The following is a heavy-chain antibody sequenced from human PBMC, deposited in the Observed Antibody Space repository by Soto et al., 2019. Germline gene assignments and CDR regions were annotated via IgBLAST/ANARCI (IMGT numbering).Heavy chain of an antibody. CDR1: GYTFTSYG. J-gene: IGHJ4*02. D-gene: IGHD6-19*01. CDR2: INAYNGNT. V-gene: IGHV1-18*01. CDR3: ARAPVAGTYFDY. Sequence: QVQLVQSGAEVKKPGASVKVSCKASGYTFTSYGISWVRQAPGQGLEWMGWINAYNGNTNYAQKFQGRVTMHTDTSTSTAYMERRSLRTDDTAVYYCARAPVAGTYFDYWVQGTLVTVSS.